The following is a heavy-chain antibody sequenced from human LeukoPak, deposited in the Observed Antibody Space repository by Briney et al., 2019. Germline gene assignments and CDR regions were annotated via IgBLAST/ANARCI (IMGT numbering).Heavy chain of an antibody. CDR1: GGSISSYY. V-gene: IGHV3-7*03. D-gene: IGHD6-13*01. CDR2: IRHDGSDK. J-gene: IGHJ6*02. CDR3: ARRITIAAAGWGYGMDV. Sequence: ETLSLTCTVSGGSISSYYWSWIRQPPGKGLEWVANIRHDGSDKKYVDSVKGRFTISRDNAENLLFLQMNSLRAEDTAVYYCARRITIAAAGWGYGMDVWGQGTTVTVSS.